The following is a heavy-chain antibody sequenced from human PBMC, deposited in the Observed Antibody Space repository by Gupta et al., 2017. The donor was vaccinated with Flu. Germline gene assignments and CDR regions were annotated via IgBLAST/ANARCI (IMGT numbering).Heavy chain of an antibody. Sequence: EVQLVESGGGLVQPGGSLRLSCAASGFIFSSYSMNWVRQVPGKGLEWVSYISSGSSTIYYADSVKGRFTISRDNAKNSLYLQMHRLRAEDTAVYYCAEEVLSTYGRGVDVWGQGTTVTVSS. D-gene: IGHD1-26*01. CDR1: GFIFSSYS. CDR2: ISSGSSTI. V-gene: IGHV3-48*01. J-gene: IGHJ6*02. CDR3: AEEVLSTYGRGVDV.